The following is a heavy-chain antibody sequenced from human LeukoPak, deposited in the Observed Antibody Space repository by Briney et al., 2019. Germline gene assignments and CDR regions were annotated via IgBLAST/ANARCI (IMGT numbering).Heavy chain of an antibody. V-gene: IGHV4-4*07. D-gene: IGHD4-17*01. J-gene: IGHJ4*02. CDR2: IYSSGST. Sequence: PSETLSLTCTVSGGSIRSYYWSWIRQPAGKGLEWIGHIYSSGSTNYNPSLKSRVTMSVDTSKNQFSLKLTSVTAADTAVYYCARDDYGDFYFDYWGQGTLVTVSS. CDR3: ARDDYGDFYFDY. CDR1: GGSIRSYY.